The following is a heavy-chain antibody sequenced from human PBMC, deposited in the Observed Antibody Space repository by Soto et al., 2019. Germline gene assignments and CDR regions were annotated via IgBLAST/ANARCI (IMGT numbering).Heavy chain of an antibody. CDR1: GGTFSSYA. CDR3: ARVMAFGLPTFVP. J-gene: IGHJ5*02. CDR2: IIPIFGTA. V-gene: IGHV1-69*13. D-gene: IGHD3-10*01. Sequence: GASVKVSCKASGGTFSSYAISWVRQAPGQGLEWMGGIIPIFGTANYAQKFQGRVTITADESTSTAYMELSSLRSEDTAVYYCARVMAFGLPTFVPWGQGTLVTVSS.